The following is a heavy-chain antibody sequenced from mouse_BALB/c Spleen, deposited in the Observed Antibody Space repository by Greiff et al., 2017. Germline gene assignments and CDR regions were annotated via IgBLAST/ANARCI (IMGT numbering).Heavy chain of an antibody. V-gene: IGHV1-80*01. CDR2: IYPGDGDT. CDR3: ARAAGVDY. J-gene: IGHJ4*01. Sequence: QVQLKESGAELVRPGSSVKISCKASGYAFSSYWMNWVKQRPGQGLEWIGQIYPGDGDTNYNGKFKGKATLTADKSSSTAYMQLSSLTSEDSAVYFYARAAGVDYWGQGTSVTVSS. CDR1: GYAFSSYW.